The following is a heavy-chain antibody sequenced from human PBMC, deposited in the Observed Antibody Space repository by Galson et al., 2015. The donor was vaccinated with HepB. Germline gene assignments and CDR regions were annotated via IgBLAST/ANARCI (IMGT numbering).Heavy chain of an antibody. CDR1: GFTFSSYA. Sequence: SLRLSCAASGFTFSSYAMSWVRQAPGKGLEWVSAISGSGGSTYYADSVKGRFTISRDNSKNTLYLQMNSLRAEDTALYYCAKGRSGYYHFDYWGQGTLVTVSS. V-gene: IGHV3-23*01. J-gene: IGHJ4*02. CDR3: AKGRSGYYHFDY. CDR2: ISGSGGST. D-gene: IGHD3-22*01.